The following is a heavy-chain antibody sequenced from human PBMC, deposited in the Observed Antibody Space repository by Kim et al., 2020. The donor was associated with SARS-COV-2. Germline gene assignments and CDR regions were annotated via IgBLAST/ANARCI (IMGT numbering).Heavy chain of an antibody. V-gene: IGHV5-51*01. CDR3: ARSAPIHNHYYYYYYMDV. CDR1: GYSFTSYW. J-gene: IGHJ6*03. Sequence: GESLKISCKGSGYSFTSYWIGWVRQMPGKGLEWMGIIYPGDSDTRYSPSFQGQVTISADKSISTAYLQWSSLKASDTAMYYCARSAPIHNHYYYYYYMDVWGKGTTVTVSS. D-gene: IGHD1-1*01. CDR2: IYPGDSDT.